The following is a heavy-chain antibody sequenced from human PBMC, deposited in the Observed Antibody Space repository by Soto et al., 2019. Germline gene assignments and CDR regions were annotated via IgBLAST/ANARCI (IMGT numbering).Heavy chain of an antibody. Sequence: QVQLVESGGGVVQPGRSLRLSCAASGFTFSSYGMHWVRQAPGKGLEWVAVISYDGSNKYYADSVKGRFTISRDNSKNTLYLQMNSLRAEDTAVYYCAKDKPAVASPYYYYGMDVWGQGTTVTVSS. CDR2: ISYDGSNK. CDR1: GFTFSSYG. V-gene: IGHV3-30*18. D-gene: IGHD6-19*01. CDR3: AKDKPAVASPYYYYGMDV. J-gene: IGHJ6*02.